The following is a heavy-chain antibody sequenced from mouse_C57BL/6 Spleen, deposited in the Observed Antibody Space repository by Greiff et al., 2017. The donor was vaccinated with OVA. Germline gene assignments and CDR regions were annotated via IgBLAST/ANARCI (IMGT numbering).Heavy chain of an antibody. Sequence: EVMLVESEGGLVQPGSSLKLSCTASGFTFSDYYMAWVRQVPEKGLEWVANINYDGSSTYYLDSLKSRFIISRDNAKNNLYLQMSSLKSEDTATYYCAREDYAMDYWGQGTSVTVSS. CDR1: GFTFSDYY. V-gene: IGHV5-16*01. CDR3: AREDYAMDY. CDR2: INYDGSST. J-gene: IGHJ4*01.